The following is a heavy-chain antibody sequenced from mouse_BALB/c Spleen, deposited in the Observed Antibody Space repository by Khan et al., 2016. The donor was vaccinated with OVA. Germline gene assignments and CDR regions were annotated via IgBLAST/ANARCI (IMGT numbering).Heavy chain of an antibody. V-gene: IGHV9-3-1*01. CDR2: INTYTGEP. D-gene: IGHD2-1*01. J-gene: IGHJ3*01. CDR1: GYTFTNYG. Sequence: QIQLVQSGPELKKPGETVKISCKASGYTFTNYGMNWVKQAPGKGLKWMGWINTYTGEPTYADDFKGRFAFSLETSASTAYLQINNLKSEDTATYFCARSNGNYWFAYWGQGTLFTVSA. CDR3: ARSNGNYWFAY.